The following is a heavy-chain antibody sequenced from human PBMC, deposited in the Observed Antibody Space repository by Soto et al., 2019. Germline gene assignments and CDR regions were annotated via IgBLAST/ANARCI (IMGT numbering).Heavy chain of an antibody. J-gene: IGHJ6*02. CDR3: ARDSGRGSGSFTPSYYYYYGMDV. V-gene: IGHV3-33*01. CDR1: GFTFSSYG. Sequence: QVQLVESGGGVVQPGRSLRLSCAASGFTFSSYGMHWVRQAPGKGLEWVAVIWYDGSNKYYADSVKGRFTISRDNSKNTLYLQMNSLRAEDTAVYYCARDSGRGSGSFTPSYYYYYGMDVWGQGTTVTVSS. D-gene: IGHD3-10*01. CDR2: IWYDGSNK.